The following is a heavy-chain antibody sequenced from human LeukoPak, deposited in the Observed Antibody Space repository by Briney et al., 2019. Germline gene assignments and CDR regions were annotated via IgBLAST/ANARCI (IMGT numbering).Heavy chain of an antibody. J-gene: IGHJ4*02. CDR1: GFTFSRYS. V-gene: IGHV3-21*01. CDR2: ISSSSSYI. D-gene: IGHD2-15*01. Sequence: GGSLRLSCAASGFTFSRYSMNWVRQAPGKGLEWVSSISSSSSYIYYADSVKGRFTISRDNAKDSLYLQMNSLRAEDTAVYYCARDEGYCSSGSCYTLYYFDSWGQGTLVTVST. CDR3: ARDEGYCSSGSCYTLYYFDS.